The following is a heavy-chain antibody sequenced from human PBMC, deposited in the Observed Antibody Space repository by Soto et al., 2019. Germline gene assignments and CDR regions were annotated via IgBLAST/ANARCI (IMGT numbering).Heavy chain of an antibody. V-gene: IGHV1-18*03. J-gene: IGHJ6*02. CDR2: ISAYNGNT. CDR1: GYTFTSYF. Sequence: QVQLVQSGAEVKKPGASVKVSCNASGYTFTSYFITWVRQAPGQGLEWMGWISAYNGNTNYAQMLQGRVTMTTDTSTATAYMEMRSLRSDDMAVYYCARQNYYSGMDVWGQGTTVNVSS. CDR3: ARQNYYSGMDV.